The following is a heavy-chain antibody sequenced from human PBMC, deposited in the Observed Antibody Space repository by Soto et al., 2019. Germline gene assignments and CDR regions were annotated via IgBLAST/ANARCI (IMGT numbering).Heavy chain of an antibody. CDR1: GYTLTELS. D-gene: IGHD6-19*01. Sequence: ASVKVSCKVSGYTLTELSMHWVRQAPGKGLEWMGGFDPEDGETIYAQKFQGRVTMTEDTSTDAAYMELSSLRSEDTAVYYCATMGEAVAGQFDYWGQGTLVTVSS. CDR2: FDPEDGET. V-gene: IGHV1-24*01. CDR3: ATMGEAVAGQFDY. J-gene: IGHJ4*02.